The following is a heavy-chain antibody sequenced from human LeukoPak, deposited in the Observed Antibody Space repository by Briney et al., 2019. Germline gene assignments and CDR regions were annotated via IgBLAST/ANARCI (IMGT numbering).Heavy chain of an antibody. CDR2: VSSSSSVI. CDR3: ARDPPTHYILDY. J-gene: IGHJ4*02. CDR1: GFDFSSYT. V-gene: IGHV3-21*01. D-gene: IGHD2/OR15-2a*01. Sequence: PGGSLRLSCAASGFDFSSYTLNWVRQAPGKGLEWVSSVSSSSSVIYYADSVKGRFTISRDNAKNSVYLQMNSVRAEDTAVYFCARDPPTHYILDYWGQGALVTVSS.